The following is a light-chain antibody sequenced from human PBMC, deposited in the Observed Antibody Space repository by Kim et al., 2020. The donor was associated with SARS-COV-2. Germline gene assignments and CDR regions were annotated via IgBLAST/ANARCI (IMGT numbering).Light chain of an antibody. CDR2: DVS. CDR3: SSYTSSSTLVV. CDR1: SSDVGGYNY. J-gene: IGLJ2*01. V-gene: IGLV2-14*03. Sequence: QSITISCTGTSSDVGGYNYVSWYQQHPGKAPKLMIYDVSNRPSGVSNRFSGSESGNTASLTISGLQAEDEADYYCSSYTSSSTLVVFGGGTQLTVL.